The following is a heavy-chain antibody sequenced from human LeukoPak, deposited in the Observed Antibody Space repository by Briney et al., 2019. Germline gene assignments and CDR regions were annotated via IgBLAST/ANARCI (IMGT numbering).Heavy chain of an antibody. D-gene: IGHD3-3*01. CDR1: GYTFTGYY. Sequence: ASVKVSCKASGYTFTGYYMHWVRQAPGQGLEWMGWINPNSGGTNYAQKFQGRVTMTRDTSISTAYMELSRLRSDDTAVYYCARLRFLEWLPFDYWGQGTLVTVSS. V-gene: IGHV1-2*02. CDR2: INPNSGGT. J-gene: IGHJ4*02. CDR3: ARLRFLEWLPFDY.